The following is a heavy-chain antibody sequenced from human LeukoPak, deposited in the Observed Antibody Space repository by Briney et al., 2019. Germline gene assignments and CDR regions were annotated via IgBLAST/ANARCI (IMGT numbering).Heavy chain of an antibody. CDR3: AKGLALYGGYVGWFDP. D-gene: IGHD5-12*01. CDR2: INPSGGST. Sequence: ASVKVSCKASGYTFTSYYMHWVRQAPGQGLEWMGIINPSGGSTSYAQKFQGRVTMTRDMSTSTVYMELSGLRSEDTAVYYCAKGLALYGGYVGWFDPWGQGTLVTVSS. V-gene: IGHV1-46*01. J-gene: IGHJ5*02. CDR1: GYTFTSYY.